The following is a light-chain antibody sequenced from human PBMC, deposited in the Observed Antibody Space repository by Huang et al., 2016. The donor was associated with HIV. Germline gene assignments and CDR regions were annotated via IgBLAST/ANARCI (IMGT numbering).Light chain of an antibody. Sequence: EIQWTQSPPSLSASVGDTVTITSRASQNIDIYLNWYQQRPGKAPKLLIYSASSLQTGVPSRFSGSGSGTDFTLTIDSLQPEDFATYYCLQSYSMFRTFGQGTKLDFK. J-gene: IGKJ2*01. CDR1: QNIDIY. V-gene: IGKV1-39*01. CDR2: SAS. CDR3: LQSYSMFRT.